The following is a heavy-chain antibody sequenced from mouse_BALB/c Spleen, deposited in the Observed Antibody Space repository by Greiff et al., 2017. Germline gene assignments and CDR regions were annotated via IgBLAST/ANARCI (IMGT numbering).Heavy chain of an antibody. Sequence: EVMLVESGGGLVQPGGSRKLSCAASGFTFSSFGMHWVRQVPEQGLEWVAYISSGSSTIYYAETVKGRYTISRDNPTNTLFLQMTSLRSEDTAVFYCARSGNPAGFAYWGQGTLVTVSA. CDR2: ISSGSSTI. CDR1: GFTFSSFG. CDR3: ARSGNPAGFAY. J-gene: IGHJ3*01. V-gene: IGHV5-17*02. D-gene: IGHD1-3*01.